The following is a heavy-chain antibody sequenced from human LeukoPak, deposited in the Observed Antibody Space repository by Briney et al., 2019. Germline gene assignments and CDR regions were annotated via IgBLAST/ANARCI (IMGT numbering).Heavy chain of an antibody. V-gene: IGHV6-1*01. J-gene: IGHJ3*02. CDR2: TYYRSKWYN. Sequence: SQTPSLTCAISVDSVSSNSAAWNWIRQCPWRGLEWLGRTYYRSKWYNDYAVSVKSRITINPDTSKNQFSLQLNSVSPEDTAVYYCARARRDYGDPDAFDIWGQGTMVTVSS. CDR1: VDSVSSNSAA. CDR3: ARARRDYGDPDAFDI. D-gene: IGHD4-17*01.